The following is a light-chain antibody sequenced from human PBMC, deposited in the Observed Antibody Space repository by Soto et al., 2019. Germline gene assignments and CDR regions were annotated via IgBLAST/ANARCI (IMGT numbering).Light chain of an antibody. J-gene: IGKJ5*01. CDR2: GIS. CDR3: QQYSQWPIT. Sequence: EIVLTQSPATLSVSPGERATLSCRASQNINNDYLAWYQQKPGQAPRLLIYGISTRAPGVPARFSGSGSGTEFTLSITSLQSEDFAVYSCQQYSQWPITFGQGIRLEN. V-gene: IGKV3-15*01. CDR1: QNINND.